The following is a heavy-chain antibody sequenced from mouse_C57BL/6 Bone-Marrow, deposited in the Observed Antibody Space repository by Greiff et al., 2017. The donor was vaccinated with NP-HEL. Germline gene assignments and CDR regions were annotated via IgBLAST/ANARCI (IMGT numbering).Heavy chain of an antibody. D-gene: IGHD2-5*01. CDR1: GYTFTDYN. Sequence: VQLKESGPELVKPGASVKMSCKASGYTFTDYNMHWVKQSHGKSLEWIGYINPNNGGTSYNQKFKGKATLTVNKSSSTAYMELRSLTSEDSAVYYCARKKDHSKLDAMDYWGQGTSVTVSS. CDR2: INPNNGGT. J-gene: IGHJ4*01. CDR3: ARKKDHSKLDAMDY. V-gene: IGHV1-22*01.